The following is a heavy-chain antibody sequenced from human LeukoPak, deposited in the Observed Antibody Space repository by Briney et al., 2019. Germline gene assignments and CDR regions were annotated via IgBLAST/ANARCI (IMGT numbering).Heavy chain of an antibody. CDR1: GGTFSSYA. V-gene: IGHV1-69*05. D-gene: IGHD1-14*01. CDR3: ATSEGVTTTSGAFDI. Sequence: SVKVSCKASGGTFSSYAISWVRQAPGQGLEWMGGIIPIFGTANYAQKFQGRVTITTDESTSTAYMELSSLRSEDTAVYYCATSEGVTTTSGAFDIWGQGTMVTVSS. CDR2: IIPIFGTA. J-gene: IGHJ3*02.